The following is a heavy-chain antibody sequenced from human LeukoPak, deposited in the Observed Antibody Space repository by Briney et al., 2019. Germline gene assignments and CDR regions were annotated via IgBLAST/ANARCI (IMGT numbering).Heavy chain of an antibody. CDR1: GGSISGYY. CDR3: ARPSNYGDYAFDI. Sequence: SETLPLTCTVSGGSISGYYWSWIRQPPGKGLEWIGYIYYSGSTNYNPSLKSRVTISVDTSKNEFSLKLSSVTAADTAVYYCARPSNYGDYAFDIWGQGTMVTVSS. CDR2: IYYSGST. J-gene: IGHJ3*02. V-gene: IGHV4-59*01. D-gene: IGHD2-21*02.